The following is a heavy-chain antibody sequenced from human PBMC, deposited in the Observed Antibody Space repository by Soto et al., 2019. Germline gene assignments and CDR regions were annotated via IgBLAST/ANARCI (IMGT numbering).Heavy chain of an antibody. J-gene: IGHJ5*02. V-gene: IGHV4-59*01. D-gene: IGHD6-19*01. CDR1: GGSISSYY. CDR3: ARSTRSGWSINWFDP. CDR2: IYYSGST. Sequence: SETLSLTCTVSGGSISSYYWSWIRQPPGKGLEWIGYIYYSGSTNYNPSLKSRVTISVDTSKNQFSLKLSSVTAADTAVYYCARSTRSGWSINWFDPWGQGTLVTVSS.